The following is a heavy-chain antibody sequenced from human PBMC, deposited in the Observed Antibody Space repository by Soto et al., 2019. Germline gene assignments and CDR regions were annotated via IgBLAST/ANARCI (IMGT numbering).Heavy chain of an antibody. Sequence: SETLSLTCAVSGGSISSGGYSWIWIRQPPGKGLEWIGYIYHSGSTYYNPSLKSRVTISVDRSKNQFSLKLSSVTAADTAVYYCASRGYSYGFSLGMDVWGQGTTVTVSS. CDR2: IYHSGST. CDR1: GGSISSGGYS. D-gene: IGHD5-18*01. CDR3: ASRGYSYGFSLGMDV. J-gene: IGHJ6*02. V-gene: IGHV4-30-2*01.